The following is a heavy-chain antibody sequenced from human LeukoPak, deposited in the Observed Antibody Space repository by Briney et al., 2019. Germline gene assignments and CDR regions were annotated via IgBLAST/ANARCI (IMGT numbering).Heavy chain of an antibody. Sequence: SETLSLTCTVSGGSISSSSYYWGWIRQPPGKGLEWIGYIYYSGSTSYNPSLKSRVTISVDTSKNQFSLKLSSVTAADTAVYHCARGSSSGWFLGDVWGKGTTVTVSS. J-gene: IGHJ6*04. D-gene: IGHD6-19*01. CDR2: IYYSGST. CDR1: GGSISSSSYY. V-gene: IGHV4-61*05. CDR3: ARGSSSGWFLGDV.